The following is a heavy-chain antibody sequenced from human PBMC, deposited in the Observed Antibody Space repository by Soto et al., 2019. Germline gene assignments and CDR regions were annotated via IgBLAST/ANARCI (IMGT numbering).Heavy chain of an antibody. D-gene: IGHD6-19*01. CDR1: GDSISSSNW. Sequence: QVQLQESGPGLVKPSGTLSLTCAVSGDSISSSNWWTWVRQPPGKGLEWVGEIHHSGSTNYAPSLRGRATISLEKSTNQFSLTPTSVTAADTAVYYCARENGHMGISVAALDYWGQGTLVSASS. J-gene: IGHJ4*02. V-gene: IGHV4-4*02. CDR3: ARENGHMGISVAALDY. CDR2: IHHSGST.